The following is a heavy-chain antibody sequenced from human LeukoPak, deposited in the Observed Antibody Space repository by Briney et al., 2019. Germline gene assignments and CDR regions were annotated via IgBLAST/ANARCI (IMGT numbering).Heavy chain of an antibody. CDR3: ARRSRSSTSCKTLDY. J-gene: IGHJ4*02. Sequence: GGSLRLSCAASGFTFSSYWMSWVRQAPGKGLEWVANIKQDGSEKNYVDSVKGRFTISRDNAKNSLYLQMNSLRAEDTAVYYCARRSRSSTSCKTLDYWGQGTLVTVSS. D-gene: IGHD2-2*01. V-gene: IGHV3-7*01. CDR2: IKQDGSEK. CDR1: GFTFSSYW.